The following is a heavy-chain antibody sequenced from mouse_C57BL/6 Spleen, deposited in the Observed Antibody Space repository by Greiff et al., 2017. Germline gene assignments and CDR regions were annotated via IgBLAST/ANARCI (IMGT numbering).Heavy chain of an antibody. Sequence: EVQLQESGPGLVKPSQSLSLTCSVTGYSITSGYYWNWIRQFPGNKLEWMGYIRYDGSTNYNPSLKNRITITRDTSKNQFFLKLNSMTTEDTATYYCARVYDSSFYFDYWGQGTTLTVAS. CDR1: GYSITSGYY. D-gene: IGHD1-1*01. CDR2: IRYDGST. V-gene: IGHV3-6*01. J-gene: IGHJ2*01. CDR3: ARVYDSSFYFDY.